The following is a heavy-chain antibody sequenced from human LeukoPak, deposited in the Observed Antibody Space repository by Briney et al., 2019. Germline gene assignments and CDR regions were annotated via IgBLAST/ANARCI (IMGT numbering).Heavy chain of an antibody. J-gene: IGHJ3*02. Sequence: GGSLRLSCAASGFTFSSYRIHWVRQAPGKGLAWVSRIDNDGSDTIFADSVKGRFPLSRDNAKNTVYLQMNSLRAEDTAVYYCARGGFHHGFDIWGQGTMVTVS. CDR3: ARGGFHHGFDI. V-gene: IGHV3-74*01. CDR2: IDNDGSDT. CDR1: GFTFSSYR. D-gene: IGHD1-14*01.